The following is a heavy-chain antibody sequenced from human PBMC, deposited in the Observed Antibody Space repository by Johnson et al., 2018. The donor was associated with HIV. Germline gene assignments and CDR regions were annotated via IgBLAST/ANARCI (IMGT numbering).Heavy chain of an antibody. CDR3: ARGWLGLDAFDI. V-gene: IGHV3-20*04. CDR2: INWNGGST. D-gene: IGHD6-19*01. CDR1: GFTFDDYG. Sequence: MQLVESGGGVVRPGGSLRLSCVASGFTFDDYGMTWVRQAPGKGLEWVSGINWNGGSTAYADSVKGRFTISRDNAKNSLYLQMNSLGVEDTALYYCARGWLGLDAFDIWGQGTMVTVSS. J-gene: IGHJ3*02.